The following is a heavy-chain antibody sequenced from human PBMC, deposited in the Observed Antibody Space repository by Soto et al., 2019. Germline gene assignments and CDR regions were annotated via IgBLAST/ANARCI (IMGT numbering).Heavy chain of an antibody. CDR2: ISYDGSNK. Sequence: LRLSCAASGFTFSSYAIHWVRQAPGKGLEWVAVISYDGSNKYYADSVKGRFTISRDNSKNTLYLQMNSLRAEDTAVYYCARDSYYDSSGSYDFWGQGTLVTVSS. D-gene: IGHD3-22*01. CDR3: ARDSYYDSSGSYDF. CDR1: GFTFSSYA. V-gene: IGHV3-30-3*01. J-gene: IGHJ4*02.